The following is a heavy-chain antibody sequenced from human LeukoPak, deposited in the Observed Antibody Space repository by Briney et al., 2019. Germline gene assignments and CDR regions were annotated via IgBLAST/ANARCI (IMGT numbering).Heavy chain of an antibody. V-gene: IGHV4-34*01. CDR3: ARGPTRYYFDC. D-gene: IGHD4-17*01. J-gene: IGHJ4*02. CDR2: INHSGST. CDR1: GGSFSAYY. Sequence: KPSETLSLTCAFYGGSFSAYYRSWIRQPPGKGLEWIGEINHSGSTNYNPSLKSRVTISVDTSKNQFSLGLSSVTAADTAVYYCARGPTRYYFDCWGQGTLVTVSS.